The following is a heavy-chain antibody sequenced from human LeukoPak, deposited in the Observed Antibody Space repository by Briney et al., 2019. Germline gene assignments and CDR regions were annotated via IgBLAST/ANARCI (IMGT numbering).Heavy chain of an antibody. CDR2: IIPIFDTA. J-gene: IGHJ4*02. D-gene: IGHD4-17*01. V-gene: IGHV1-69*06. CDR1: GGTFNNYA. CDR3: ARAVQVTTGGLFDY. Sequence: ASVKVSCKASGGTFNNYAISWVRQAPGQGLEWMGGIIPIFDTANYAQKFQGRVTITADKSTSTAYMELSSLRSEDTAVYYCARAVQVTTGGLFDYWGQGTLVTVSS.